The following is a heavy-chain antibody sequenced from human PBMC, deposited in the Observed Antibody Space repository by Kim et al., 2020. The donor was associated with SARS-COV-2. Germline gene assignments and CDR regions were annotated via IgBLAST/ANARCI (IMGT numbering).Heavy chain of an antibody. V-gene: IGHV4-59*01. J-gene: IGHJ6*02. CDR2: IYYSGST. D-gene: IGHD3-10*01. CDR1: GGSISSYY. CDR3: ARDYYGSGSYSYYYYYYGMDV. Sequence: SETLSLTCTVSGGSISSYYWSWIRQPPGKGLEWIGYIYYSGSTNYNPSLKSRVTISVDTSKNQFSLKLSSVTAADTAVYYCARDYYGSGSYSYYYYYYGMDVWGQGTTVTVSS.